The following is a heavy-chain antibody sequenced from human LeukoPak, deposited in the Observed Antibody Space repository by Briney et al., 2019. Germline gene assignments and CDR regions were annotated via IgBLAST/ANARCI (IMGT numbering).Heavy chain of an antibody. Sequence: GGSLRLSCAASGFTFTSYAMSWVRQAPGKGLEWVSAISGSGGRTYYADSVKGRFTISRDNSKNTLYLQMNSLRAEDTAVYYCANGGDRGYIVVVPAAMPVYWGQGTLVTVSS. V-gene: IGHV3-23*01. CDR2: ISGSGGRT. CDR3: ANGGDRGYIVVVPAAMPVY. J-gene: IGHJ4*02. D-gene: IGHD2-2*01. CDR1: GFTFTSYA.